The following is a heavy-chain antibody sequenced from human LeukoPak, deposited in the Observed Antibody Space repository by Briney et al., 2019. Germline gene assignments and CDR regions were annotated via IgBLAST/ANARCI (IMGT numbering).Heavy chain of an antibody. Sequence: PGGSLRLSCAASGFTFSSYAMSWVRQAPGKGLEWVSAISGSGGSTYYADSVKGRFTISRDNSKNTLYLQMNSLRAEDTAVYYCARALLRGYYYGMDVWGQGTTVTVSS. V-gene: IGHV3-23*01. CDR1: GFTFSSYA. D-gene: IGHD1-26*01. CDR3: ARALLRGYYYGMDV. J-gene: IGHJ6*02. CDR2: ISGSGGST.